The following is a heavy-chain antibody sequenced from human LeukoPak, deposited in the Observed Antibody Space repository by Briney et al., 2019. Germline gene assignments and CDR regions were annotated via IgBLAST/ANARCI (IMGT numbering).Heavy chain of an antibody. D-gene: IGHD1-14*01. J-gene: IGHJ4*02. CDR2: IYHSGST. CDR1: GGSISSGGYY. V-gene: IGHV4-30-2*01. Sequence: PSETLSLTCTVSGGSISSGGYYWSWIRQPPGKGLEWIGYIYHSGSTYYNPSLKSRVTISVDRYKNQFSLKLSSVTAADTAVYYCARFTSAYHVDYWGQGTLVTVST. CDR3: ARFTSAYHVDY.